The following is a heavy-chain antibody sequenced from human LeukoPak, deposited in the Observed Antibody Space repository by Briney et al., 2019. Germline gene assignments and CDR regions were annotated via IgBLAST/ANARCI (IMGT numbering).Heavy chain of an antibody. CDR3: AREARERGYSGYDDY. V-gene: IGHV1-69*01. Sequence: SVKVSCKASGGTFSSYAISWVRQAPGQGLEWMGGIIPIFGTANYAQKFQGRVTITADESTSTAYMELSSLRSEDTAVYYCAREARERGYSGYDDYWGQGTLVTVSS. D-gene: IGHD5-12*01. CDR1: GGTFSSYA. J-gene: IGHJ4*02. CDR2: IIPIFGTA.